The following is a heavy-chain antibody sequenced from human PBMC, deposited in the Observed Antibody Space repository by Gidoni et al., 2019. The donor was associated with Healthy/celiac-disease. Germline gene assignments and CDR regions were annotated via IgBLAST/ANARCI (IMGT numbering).Heavy chain of an antibody. Sequence: QVQLQQWGAGLLKPSDTLSLTCAVYGGSFSGYYWSWIRQPPGKGLEWIGEINHSGSTNYNPSLKSRVTISVDTSKNQFSLKLSSVTAADTAGYYCARGGDYDFWSGYRSGIDYWGQGTLVTVSS. J-gene: IGHJ4*02. CDR1: GGSFSGYY. CDR2: INHSGST. CDR3: ARGGDYDFWSGYRSGIDY. D-gene: IGHD3-3*01. V-gene: IGHV4-34*01.